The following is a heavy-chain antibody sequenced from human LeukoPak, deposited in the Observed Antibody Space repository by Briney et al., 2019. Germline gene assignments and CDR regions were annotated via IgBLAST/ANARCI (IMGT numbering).Heavy chain of an antibody. V-gene: IGHV4-61*02. D-gene: IGHD2-15*01. J-gene: IGHJ6*02. CDR1: GDSISRDINY. CDR2: ISSTGDT. CDR3: ASRSCGGGSCYSPSGWDYYGLDV. Sequence: SETLSLTCTVSGDSISRDINYWTWIRQPAGKGLEWIGRISSTGDTNYNPSLKSRLTISLDTSKNLFSLGLSSVTAADTAVYYYASRSCGGGSCYSPSGWDYYGLDVWGPGSPVIVSS.